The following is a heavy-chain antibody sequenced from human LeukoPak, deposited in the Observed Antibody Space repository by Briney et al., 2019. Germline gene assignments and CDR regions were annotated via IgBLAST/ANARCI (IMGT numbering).Heavy chain of an antibody. Sequence: ASVKVSCKASGYTFTSYGISWVRQAPGQGLEWMGWISAYNGNTNYAQKLQGRVTMTTDTSTSTAYMELRSLRSDDTAVYYCARAPEALLWSRELLFDYWGQGTLVTVSS. V-gene: IGHV1-18*01. J-gene: IGHJ4*02. CDR2: ISAYNGNT. CDR3: ARAPEALLWSRELLFDY. CDR1: GYTFTSYG. D-gene: IGHD3-10*01.